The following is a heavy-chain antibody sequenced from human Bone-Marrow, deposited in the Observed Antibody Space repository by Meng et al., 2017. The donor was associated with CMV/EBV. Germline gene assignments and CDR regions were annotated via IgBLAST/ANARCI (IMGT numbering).Heavy chain of an antibody. Sequence: GESLKISCAASGFTFSRYWMSWVRQAPGKGLEWVANIKEDGSERYYVDSVKGRFTISRDNAKNSLYLQMNSLRAEDTAVYYCARVCSGGSCYNYWGQGTRVTGSS. CDR1: GFTFSRYW. J-gene: IGHJ4*02. CDR3: ARVCSGGSCYNY. V-gene: IGHV3-7*01. D-gene: IGHD2-15*01. CDR2: IKEDGSER.